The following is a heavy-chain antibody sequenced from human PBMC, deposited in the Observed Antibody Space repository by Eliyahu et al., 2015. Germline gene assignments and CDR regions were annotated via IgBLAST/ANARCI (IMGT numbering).Heavy chain of an antibody. J-gene: IGHJ4*02. Sequence: QVQLQESGPGLVKPSETLSLTRTFXGVSXXRGSYYWSWIRQPPGKGLEWIGYIYYSGSTNYNPSLKSRVTISVDTSKNQFSLKLSSVTAADTAVYYCARERKAARLNYYFDYWGQGTLVTVSS. V-gene: IGHV4-61*01. CDR1: GVSXXRGSYY. D-gene: IGHD6-6*01. CDR3: ARERKAARLNYYFDY. CDR2: IYYSGST.